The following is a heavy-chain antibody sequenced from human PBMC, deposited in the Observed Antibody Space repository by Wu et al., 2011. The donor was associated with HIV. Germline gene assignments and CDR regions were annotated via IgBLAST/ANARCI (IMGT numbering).Heavy chain of an antibody. CDR3: ARGRSGYYYYYYGMDV. Sequence: SYEMNWVRQAPGKGLEWVSYISSSGSTIYYADSVKGRFTISRDNAKNSLYLQMNSLRAEDTAVYYCARGRSGYYYYYYGMDVWGQGTTVTVSS. J-gene: IGHJ6*02. CDR2: ISSSGSTI. CDR1: SYE. V-gene: IGHV3-48*03. D-gene: IGHD3-16*02.